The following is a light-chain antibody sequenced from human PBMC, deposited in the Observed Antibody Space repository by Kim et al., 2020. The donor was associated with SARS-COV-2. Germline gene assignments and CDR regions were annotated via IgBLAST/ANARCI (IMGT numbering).Light chain of an antibody. Sequence: SPGERATLSCRASQSVNGNYLAWYQQKPGQAPRLLIYGASSRATGIPDRFIGRGSGTDFTLTISRLEPEDFAVYYCQQYGSSPPYTFGQGTKLEI. J-gene: IGKJ2*01. CDR1: QSVNGNY. CDR2: GAS. CDR3: QQYGSSPPYT. V-gene: IGKV3-20*01.